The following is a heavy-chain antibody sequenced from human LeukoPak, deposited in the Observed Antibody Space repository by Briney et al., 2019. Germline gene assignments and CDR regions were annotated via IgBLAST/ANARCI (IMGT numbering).Heavy chain of an antibody. Sequence: SETLSLTCTVSGASISGYYWNWIRQPPGKGLEWIGYTYYTGSTSYNPSLESRVTISVDTSKSQFSLTLSSVTAADTAVYYCARTKGYCSSTSCLNWFDPWGQGTLVTVSS. CDR2: TYYTGST. CDR1: GASISGYY. D-gene: IGHD2-2*01. CDR3: ARTKGYCSSTSCLNWFDP. V-gene: IGHV4-59*01. J-gene: IGHJ5*02.